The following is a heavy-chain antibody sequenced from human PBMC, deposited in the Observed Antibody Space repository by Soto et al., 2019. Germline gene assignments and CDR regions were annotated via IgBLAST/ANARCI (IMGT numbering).Heavy chain of an antibody. J-gene: IGHJ6*02. CDR2: IYPGDSDT. CDR1: GYSFTSYW. V-gene: IGHV5-51*01. Sequence: PGESLKISCKGSGYSFTSYWIGWVRQMPGKGLEWMGIIYPGDSDTRYSPSFQGQVTISADKSISTAYLQWSSLKASDTAMYYCARLGYYGSGSYYNDYYYYGMDVWGQGTTVTVSS. CDR3: ARLGYYGSGSYYNDYYYYGMDV. D-gene: IGHD3-10*01.